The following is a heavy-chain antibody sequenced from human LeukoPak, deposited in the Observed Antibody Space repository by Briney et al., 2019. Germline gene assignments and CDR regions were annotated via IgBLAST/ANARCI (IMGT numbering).Heavy chain of an antibody. CDR2: IYYSGST. CDR1: GGSISSSSYY. D-gene: IGHD2-15*01. V-gene: IGHV4-39*07. Sequence: PSETLSLTCTVSGGSISSSSYYWGWIRQPPGKGLEWIGSIYYSGSTYYNPSLKSRVTISVDTSKNQFSLKLSSVTAADTAVYYCARVGGGSRSWFDPWGQGTLVTVSS. CDR3: ARVGGGSRSWFDP. J-gene: IGHJ5*02.